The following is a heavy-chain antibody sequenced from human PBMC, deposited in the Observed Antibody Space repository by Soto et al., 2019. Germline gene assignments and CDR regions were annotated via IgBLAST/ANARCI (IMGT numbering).Heavy chain of an antibody. CDR3: AGQQWLVQSSVDY. V-gene: IGHV4-59*08. D-gene: IGHD6-19*01. CDR1: GGSISSYY. J-gene: IGHJ4*02. CDR2: IYYSGST. Sequence: SETLSLTCTVSGGSISSYYWSWIRQPPGKGLEWIGYIYYSGSTNYNPSLKSRVTISVDTSKNQFSLKLSSVTAADTAVYYCAGQQWLVQSSVDYWGQGTLVTVSS.